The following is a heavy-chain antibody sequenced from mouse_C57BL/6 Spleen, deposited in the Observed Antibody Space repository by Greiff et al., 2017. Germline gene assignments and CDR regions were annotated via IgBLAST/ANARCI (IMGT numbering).Heavy chain of an antibody. J-gene: IGHJ4*01. Sequence: QVQLKESGAELARPGASVKLSCKASGYTFTSYGISWVKQRTGQGLEWIGEIYPRSGNTYYNEKFKGKATLTADKSSSTAYMELRILTSEDSAVYFCARLDGVYAMDYWGQGTSVTVSS. D-gene: IGHD2-3*01. CDR2: IYPRSGNT. V-gene: IGHV1-81*01. CDR1: GYTFTSYG. CDR3: ARLDGVYAMDY.